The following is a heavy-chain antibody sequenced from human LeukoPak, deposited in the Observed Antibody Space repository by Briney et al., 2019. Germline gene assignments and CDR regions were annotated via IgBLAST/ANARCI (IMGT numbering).Heavy chain of an antibody. CDR2: ISGSGGST. CDR1: GFTFSSYA. CDR3: AKETYYYGSGRERVDY. Sequence: PGGSLRLSCAASGFTFSSYAMSWVRQAPGKGLEWVSAISGSGGSTYYADSVKGRFTISRDNSKNTLYLQMNSLRAEDTAVYYCAKETYYYGSGRERVDYWGQGTLVTVSS. J-gene: IGHJ4*02. V-gene: IGHV3-23*01. D-gene: IGHD3-10*01.